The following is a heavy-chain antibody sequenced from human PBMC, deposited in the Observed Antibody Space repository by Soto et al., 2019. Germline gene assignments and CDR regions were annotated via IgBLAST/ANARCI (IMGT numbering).Heavy chain of an antibody. Sequence: GASVKVSFKASGYTFTKSDINWLRQAPGQGLEWMGWMNPDSGHAAYAQKFQGRVTLTTSTSTSTVYMEMRSLGSEDTALYYCAKAFHSSSWYSPFRSFDYWGQGTLVTVSS. CDR2: MNPDSGHA. CDR3: AKAFHSSSWYSPFRSFDY. J-gene: IGHJ4*02. V-gene: IGHV1-8*01. D-gene: IGHD6-13*01. CDR1: GYTFTKSD.